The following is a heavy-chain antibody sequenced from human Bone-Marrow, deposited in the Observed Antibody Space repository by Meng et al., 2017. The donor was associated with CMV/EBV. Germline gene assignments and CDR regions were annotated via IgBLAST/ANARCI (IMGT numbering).Heavy chain of an antibody. J-gene: IGHJ6*02. CDR3: ARDLGVPNCSSTSCYWYYYGMDV. D-gene: IGHD2-2*01. Sequence: GGSLRLSCAASGFTFSSFYMSWVRQTPGKGLEWVSSISSSSKSIYYAHSLKGRFTISRDNAKNSLYLQMNSLRVEDTAVYYCARDLGVPNCSSTSCYWYYYGMDVWGQGTTVTVSS. CDR2: ISSSSKSI. V-gene: IGHV3-21*01. CDR1: GFTFSSFY.